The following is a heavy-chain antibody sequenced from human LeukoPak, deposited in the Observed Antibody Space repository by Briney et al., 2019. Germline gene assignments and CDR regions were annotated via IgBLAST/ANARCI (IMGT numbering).Heavy chain of an antibody. V-gene: IGHV3-15*01. CDR2: IRSKTDGGTT. CDR3: TTGTEQQWLSLDY. Sequence: PGGSLRLPCVASGFTLKNAWMSWVRQAPGKGLEWVGRIRSKTDGGTTDYAAPVKGRFTISRDDSKNTLYLQMNSLKTEDTAVYYCTTGTEQQWLSLDYWGQGTLVTVSS. CDR1: GFTLKNAW. D-gene: IGHD6-19*01. J-gene: IGHJ4*02.